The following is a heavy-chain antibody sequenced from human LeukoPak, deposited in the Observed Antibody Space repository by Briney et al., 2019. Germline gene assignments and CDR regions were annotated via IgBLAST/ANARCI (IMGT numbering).Heavy chain of an antibody. D-gene: IGHD5-18*01. CDR1: GFTFSSYW. CDR2: IKQDGSEK. CDR3: ARDKTRGLGHSYSKSGNYFDY. Sequence: PGGSLRLSCAASGFTFSSYWMSWVRQAPGKGLEWVANIKQDGSEKYYVDSVKGRFTISRDNAKNSLYLQMNSLRAEDTAVYSCARDKTRGLGHSYSKSGNYFDYWGQGTLVTVSS. J-gene: IGHJ4*02. V-gene: IGHV3-7*01.